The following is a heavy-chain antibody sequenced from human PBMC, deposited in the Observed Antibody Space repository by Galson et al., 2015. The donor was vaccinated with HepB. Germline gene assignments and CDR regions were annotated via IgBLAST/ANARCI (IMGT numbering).Heavy chain of an antibody. CDR1: GFTFSSHA. J-gene: IGHJ6*02. Sequence: SLRLSCAASGFTFSSHAMYWVRQAPGKGLEWVATLSSDGSNKYYADSVRGQFSISRDNSNNTLSLQMNSLRPEDTAVYYCSRGRGITGRYYYFYYGMDVWGQGTAVTVSS. V-gene: IGHV3-30-3*01. CDR2: LSSDGSNK. D-gene: IGHD3-16*01. CDR3: SRGRGITGRYYYFYYGMDV.